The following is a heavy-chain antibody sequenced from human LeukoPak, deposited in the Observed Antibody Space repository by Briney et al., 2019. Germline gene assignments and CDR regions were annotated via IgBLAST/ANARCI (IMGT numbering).Heavy chain of an antibody. D-gene: IGHD3-22*01. CDR1: GGTFSSYA. V-gene: IGHV1-69*04. Sequence: SVKVSCKASGGTFSSYAISWVRQAPGQGLEWMGRIIPILGVANYAQKFQGRVTITADKSTSTAYMELSSLRSEDTAVYYCARTGTEYYYDSSGYSPPDYWGQGTLVTVSS. J-gene: IGHJ4*02. CDR2: IIPILGVA. CDR3: ARTGTEYYYDSSGYSPPDY.